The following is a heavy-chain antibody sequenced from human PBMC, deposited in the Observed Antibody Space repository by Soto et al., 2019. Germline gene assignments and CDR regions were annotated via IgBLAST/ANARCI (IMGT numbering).Heavy chain of an antibody. CDR1: GFTFSSFE. CDR3: AVSVGAPGTDFYYDMGV. V-gene: IGHV3-48*03. J-gene: IGHJ6*02. D-gene: IGHD6-13*01. CDR2: TSGTGNTI. Sequence: EVELVESGGDLLQPGGSLRLSCAASGFTFSSFEMNWVRQAPGKGLEWMSYTSGTGNTIYYADSVKGRFTISRDNAKNSLYLQMNSLRAEDTAIYYCAVSVGAPGTDFYYDMGVWGQGTTVTVSS.